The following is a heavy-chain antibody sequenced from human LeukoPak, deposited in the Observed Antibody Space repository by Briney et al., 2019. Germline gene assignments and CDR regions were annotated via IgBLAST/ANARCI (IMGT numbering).Heavy chain of an antibody. V-gene: IGHV3-74*03. CDR3: ARISTMVRHY. J-gene: IGHJ4*02. CDR2: IKSDGSST. Sequence: GGSLRLSCAVSGFTFRSYWMHWVRQAPGKGLVWVSSIKSDGSSTTYADSVKGRFTISRDNAENTLYLQMNSLRVEDTAVYYCARISTMVRHYWGQGTLVTVSA. CDR1: GFTFRSYW. D-gene: IGHD3-10*01.